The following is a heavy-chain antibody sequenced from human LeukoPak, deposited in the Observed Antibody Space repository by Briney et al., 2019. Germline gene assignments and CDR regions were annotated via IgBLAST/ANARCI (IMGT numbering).Heavy chain of an antibody. Sequence: ASVKVSCKASGYTFTGYYMHWVRQAPGQGLEYVGWITPKSGDTYSPQRFQGRVTMTGDASISTAYMELSSLRSDDTAVYFCARVRLADERAWAYWGQGTLVTVSS. CDR1: GYTFTGYY. CDR2: ITPKSGDT. CDR3: ARVRLADERAWAY. D-gene: IGHD3-3*02. V-gene: IGHV1-2*02. J-gene: IGHJ4*02.